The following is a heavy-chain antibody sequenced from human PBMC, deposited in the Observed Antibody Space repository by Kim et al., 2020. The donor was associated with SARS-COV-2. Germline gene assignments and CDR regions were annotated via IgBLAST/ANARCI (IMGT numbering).Heavy chain of an antibody. V-gene: IGHV7-4-1*02. CDR3: ARERIVVVIEGMDV. J-gene: IGHJ6*02. Sequence: ASVKVSCKASGYTFTSYAMNWVRQAPGQGLEWMGWINTNTGNPTYAQGFTGRFVFSLDTSVSTAYLQISSLKAEDTVVYYCARERIVVVIEGMDVWGQGTTVTVSS. CDR2: INTNTGNP. CDR1: GYTFTSYA. D-gene: IGHD3-22*01.